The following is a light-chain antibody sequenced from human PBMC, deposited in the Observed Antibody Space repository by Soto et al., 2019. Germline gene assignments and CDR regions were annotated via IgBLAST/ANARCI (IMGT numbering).Light chain of an antibody. CDR2: GAF. V-gene: IGKV3-15*01. CDR3: QHYKNWPPLA. J-gene: IGKJ4*01. Sequence: EIVMTQSPATLSVSPGERATLSCRASQSVSYNLAWYQQKPGQGPRLLIYGAFTRATGIPARFSGSGSGTDFTLTISSLQSEDFVVYSCQHYKNWPPLAFGGGTKVEIK. CDR1: QSVSYN.